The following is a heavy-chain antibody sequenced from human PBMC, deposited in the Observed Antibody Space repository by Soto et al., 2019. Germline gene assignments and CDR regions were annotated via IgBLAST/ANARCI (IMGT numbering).Heavy chain of an antibody. D-gene: IGHD3-16*01. CDR2: IYYSGST. V-gene: IGHV4-59*08. Sequence: SETLSLTCTVSGGSISSYYWSWIRQPPGKGLEWIGYIYYSGSTNYNPSLKSRVTISVDTSKNQFSLKLSSVTAADTAVYYCARAAMITFGGVKYYMDVWGKGTTVTVSS. CDR3: ARAAMITFGGVKYYMDV. J-gene: IGHJ6*03. CDR1: GGSISSYY.